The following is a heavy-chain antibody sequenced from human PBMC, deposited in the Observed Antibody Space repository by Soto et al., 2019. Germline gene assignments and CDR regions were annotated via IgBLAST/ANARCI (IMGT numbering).Heavy chain of an antibody. V-gene: IGHV4-39*01. CDR3: ARQSGSTEFDY. Sequence: QLQLQESGPGLVKPSETLSLTCTVSGGSISSSSHYWGWIRQPPGKGLEWIGSIYYSGSTLNNPSLVSRVPISVDTSKNQFSLKLSSVTAADTAVYYCARQSGSTEFDYWGQGTLATVSS. CDR1: GGSISSSSHY. D-gene: IGHD1-26*01. J-gene: IGHJ4*02. CDR2: IYYSGST.